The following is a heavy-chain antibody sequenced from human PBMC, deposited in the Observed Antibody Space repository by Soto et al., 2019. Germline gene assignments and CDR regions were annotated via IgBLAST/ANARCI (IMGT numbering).Heavy chain of an antibody. CDR1: GFTFSSYS. CDR3: ARDYIVVVPAAIVHYYYYMDV. Sequence: PGGSLRLSCAASGFTFSSYSMNWVRQAPGKGLEWVSYISSSSSTIYYADSVKGRFTISRDNAKNSLYLQMNSLRAEDTAVYYCARDYIVVVPAAIVHYYYYMDVWGKGTTVTVSS. CDR2: ISSSSSTI. J-gene: IGHJ6*03. V-gene: IGHV3-48*01. D-gene: IGHD2-2*02.